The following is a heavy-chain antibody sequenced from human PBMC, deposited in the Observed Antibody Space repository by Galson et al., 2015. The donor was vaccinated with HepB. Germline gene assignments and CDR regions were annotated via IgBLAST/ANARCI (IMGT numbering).Heavy chain of an antibody. Sequence: SLRLSCAASGFTFSRYAMSLVRQAPGKGLEWVSGISGPGRSTYYADSVKGRFTISRDNSKSTLYLQMNSLRAEDTALYYCAKVEGLIYSNFDYWGQGTLVTGSS. CDR2: ISGPGRST. CDR3: AKVEGLIYSNFDY. D-gene: IGHD4-11*01. CDR1: GFTFSRYA. V-gene: IGHV3-23*01. J-gene: IGHJ4*02.